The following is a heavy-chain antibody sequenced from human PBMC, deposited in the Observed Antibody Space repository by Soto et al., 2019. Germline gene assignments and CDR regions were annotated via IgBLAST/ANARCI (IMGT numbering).Heavy chain of an antibody. V-gene: IGHV3-49*03. CDR3: TKDPGYCSGGSCWPQFDP. CDR1: GFTFGDYA. J-gene: IGHJ5*02. Sequence: LRLSCTASGFTFGDYAMSWFRQAPGKGLEWVGFIRSKAYGGTTEYAASVKGRFTISRDDSKSIAYLQMNSLKTEDTAVYYCTKDPGYCSGGSCWPQFDPWGQGTLVTVSS. CDR2: IRSKAYGGTT. D-gene: IGHD2-15*01.